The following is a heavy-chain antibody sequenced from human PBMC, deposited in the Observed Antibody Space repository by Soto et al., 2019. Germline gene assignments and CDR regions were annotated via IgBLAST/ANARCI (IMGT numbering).Heavy chain of an antibody. CDR3: AREPGYGSGSNCYGYYTMGV. D-gene: IGHD2-21*01. Sequence: SETLSLTCTVSGGSITSSSYYWGWIRQPPGKGLEWIGTIYYSGSTYYNPSLKSRVTISVDTSKNQFSLNLSSVTAADSAVYSCAREPGYGSGSNCYGYYTMGVWGQGNMVAVCS. V-gene: IGHV4-39*02. CDR2: IYYSGST. J-gene: IGHJ6*02. CDR1: GGSITSSSYY.